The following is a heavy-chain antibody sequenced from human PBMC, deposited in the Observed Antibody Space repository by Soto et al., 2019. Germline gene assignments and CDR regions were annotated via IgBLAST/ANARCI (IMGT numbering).Heavy chain of an antibody. CDR1: GYTFTNYC. V-gene: IGHV1-18*01. CDR3: ARRGVLPDY. D-gene: IGHD3-10*01. Sequence: QVQLVQSGTEVKKPGASVKVSCKASGYTFTNYCITWVRQAPGQGLEWMGWISADNGVTNYAQKLQGRVTMTTDTATSTGYMELMNLRSDDTAVYYCARRGVLPDYWGQGTLVTVSS. CDR2: ISADNGVT. J-gene: IGHJ4*02.